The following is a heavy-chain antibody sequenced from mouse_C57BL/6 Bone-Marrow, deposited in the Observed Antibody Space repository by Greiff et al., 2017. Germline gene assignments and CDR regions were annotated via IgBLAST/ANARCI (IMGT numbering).Heavy chain of an antibody. CDR2: IYPGDGDT. Sequence: VQLQESGAELVKPGASVKISCKASGYAFSSYWMNWVKQRPGKGLEWIGQIYPGDGDTNYNGKFKGKATLTADKSSSTAYMQLSSLTSEDSAVYICARKGWLLPIDYWGQGTTLTVSS. CDR1: GYAFSSYW. V-gene: IGHV1-80*01. CDR3: ARKGWLLPIDY. D-gene: IGHD1-1*02. J-gene: IGHJ2*01.